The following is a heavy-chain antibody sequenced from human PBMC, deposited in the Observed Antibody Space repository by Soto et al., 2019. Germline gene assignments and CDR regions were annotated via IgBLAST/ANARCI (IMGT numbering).Heavy chain of an antibody. V-gene: IGHV3-23*01. CDR2: VSGNGGET. J-gene: IGHJ4*02. CDR3: AKGGHLSFFDY. Sequence: EVQLSESGGGLVQPGGSLRLSCAASGLTFRNYAMTWVRQAPGKGPEWVSTVSGNGGETFYADSVEGRFTISRDNSKDTVYLVLNSLRVEDPAVYYCAKGGHLSFFDYWGQGTLVTVSS. CDR1: GLTFRNYA. D-gene: IGHD3-16*02.